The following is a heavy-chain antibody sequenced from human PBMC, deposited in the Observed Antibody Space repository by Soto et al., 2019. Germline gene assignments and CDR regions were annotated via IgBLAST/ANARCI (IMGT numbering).Heavy chain of an antibody. Sequence: SETLSLTCAVYGGSFSAYYWSWIRQPPGKGLEWIGEINHSGSTYYNPSLKSRVTISVDTSKNQFSLKLSSVTAADTAVYYCARQTYIDHNWFGPWGQGTLVTVSS. CDR1: GGSFSAYY. J-gene: IGHJ5*02. V-gene: IGHV4-34*01. D-gene: IGHD5-12*01. CDR3: ARQTYIDHNWFGP. CDR2: INHSGST.